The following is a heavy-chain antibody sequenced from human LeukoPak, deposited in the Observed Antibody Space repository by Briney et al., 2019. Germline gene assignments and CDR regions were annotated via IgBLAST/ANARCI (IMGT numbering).Heavy chain of an antibody. CDR3: ARDREMATITGFDY. D-gene: IGHD5-24*01. CDR2: ISSSSSYI. V-gene: IGHV3-21*01. Sequence: GGSLRLSCAASGFTFSSYSMNWVRQAPGKGLEWVSSISSSSSYIYYADSVKGRYTISSDNAKNSLYLQMNSLRAEDTAVYYCARDREMATITGFDYWGQGTLVTVSS. J-gene: IGHJ4*02. CDR1: GFTFSSYS.